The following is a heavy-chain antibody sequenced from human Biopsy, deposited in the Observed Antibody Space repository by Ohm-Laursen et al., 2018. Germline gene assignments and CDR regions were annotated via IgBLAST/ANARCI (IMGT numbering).Heavy chain of an antibody. Sequence: SLRLSCTAPGFSVNDNYMSWVRRAPGKGLEWVSFIYGDGRTFYAGSVKDRFTLSRDTSNNLMFLQMDSLRADDTAVYYCARGGIVSVHSYGRMGLFYFDSWGQGILVTVAS. J-gene: IGHJ4*02. D-gene: IGHD5-18*01. CDR2: IYGDGRT. V-gene: IGHV3-53*01. CDR1: GFSVNDNY. CDR3: ARGGIVSVHSYGRMGLFYFDS.